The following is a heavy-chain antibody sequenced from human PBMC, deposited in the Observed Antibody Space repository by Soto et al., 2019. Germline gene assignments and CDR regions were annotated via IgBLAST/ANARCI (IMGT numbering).Heavy chain of an antibody. V-gene: IGHV3-21*01. CDR2: ISSSSSYI. D-gene: IGHD4-17*01. CDR1: GFTFSSYS. CDR3: ARDSGTTVTTYAFDI. Sequence: GGSLRLSCAASGFTFSSYSTNWVRQAPGKGLEWVSSISSSSSYIYYADSVKGRFTISRDNAKNSLYLQMNSLRAEDTAVYYCARDSGTTVTTYAFDIWGQGTMVTVSS. J-gene: IGHJ3*02.